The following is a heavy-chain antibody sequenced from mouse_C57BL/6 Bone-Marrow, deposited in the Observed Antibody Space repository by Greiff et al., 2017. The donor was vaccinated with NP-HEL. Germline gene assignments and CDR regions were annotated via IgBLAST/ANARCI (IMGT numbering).Heavy chain of an antibody. J-gene: IGHJ2*01. CDR1: GYTFTDYY. V-gene: IGHV1-76*01. CDR2: IYPGSGNT. Sequence: QVQLQQSGAELVRPGASVKLSCKASGYTFTDYYINWVKQRPGQGLEWIARIYPGSGNTYYNEKFKGKATLTAEKSSSTVYMQLSSLTSEDSAVYFCARNNMITHFDYWGQGTTLTVSS. CDR3: ARNNMITHFDY. D-gene: IGHD2-4*01.